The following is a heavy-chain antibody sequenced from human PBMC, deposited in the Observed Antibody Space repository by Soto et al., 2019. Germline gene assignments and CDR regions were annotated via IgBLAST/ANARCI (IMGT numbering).Heavy chain of an antibody. J-gene: IGHJ6*03. CDR1: GWSFSGYY. CDR3: ARGAYCSGGSCYSVRSYYYMDV. V-gene: IGHV4-34*01. D-gene: IGHD2-15*01. CDR2: INHSGST. Sequence: SETLSLTCAVYGWSFSGYYWSWIRQPTGKGLEWIGEINHSGSTNYNPSLKSRVTISVDTSKNQFSLKLSSVTAADTAVYYCARGAYCSGGSCYSVRSYYYMDVWGKGTTVTVS.